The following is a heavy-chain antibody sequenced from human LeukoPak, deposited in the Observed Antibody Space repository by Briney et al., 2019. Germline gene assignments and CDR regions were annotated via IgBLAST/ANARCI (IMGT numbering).Heavy chain of an antibody. CDR1: GFTFSSYA. D-gene: IGHD5-24*01. CDR2: ISGSGGST. CDR3: AKTTSRDGYNFDFDY. V-gene: IGHV3-23*01. Sequence: GGSLRLSCAASGFTFSSYAMSWVRQAPGKGLEWVSAISGSGGSTYYADSVKGRFTISRDNSKNTLYLQMNSLRAEDTAVYYRAKTTSRDGYNFDFDYWGQGTLVTVSS. J-gene: IGHJ4*02.